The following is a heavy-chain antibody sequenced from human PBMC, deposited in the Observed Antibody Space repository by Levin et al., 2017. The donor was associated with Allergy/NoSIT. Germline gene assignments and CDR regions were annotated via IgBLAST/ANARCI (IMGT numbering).Heavy chain of an antibody. CDR2: ISGSGTAT. CDR1: GFTLYSYA. Sequence: GGSLRLSCAASGFTLYSYAIHWVRQAPGRGPEWVSGISGSGTATDYADSVKGRFTISRDNSKNTVYMEMNSLRVDDTALYYCARSRMRCSGGSCYSAFDSWGQGTQVTVSS. V-gene: IGHV3-23*01. CDR3: ARSRMRCSGGSCYSAFDS. J-gene: IGHJ4*02. D-gene: IGHD2-15*01.